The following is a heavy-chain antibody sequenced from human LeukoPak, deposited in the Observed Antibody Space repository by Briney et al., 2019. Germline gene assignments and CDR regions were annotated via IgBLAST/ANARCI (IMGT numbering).Heavy chain of an antibody. CDR1: GFTFSNFW. CDR3: ARAENSGSGGLDP. J-gene: IGHJ5*02. V-gene: IGHV3-74*01. Sequence: GGSLRLSCAASGFTFSNFWMHWVRQAPGKGPVWVSRINGDGRSISYADSVKGRFTISRDNAKNTLYLQMNSLRVEDTAVYYCARAENSGSGGLDPWGQGTLVTVSS. D-gene: IGHD2-15*01. CDR2: INGDGRSI.